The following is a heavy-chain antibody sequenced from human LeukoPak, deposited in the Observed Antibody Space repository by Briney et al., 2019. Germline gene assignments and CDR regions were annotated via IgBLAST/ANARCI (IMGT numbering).Heavy chain of an antibody. J-gene: IGHJ4*02. CDR2: IKPDGSEK. D-gene: IGHD5-18*01. Sequence: PGGSLRLSCAASGFTFSSYWMSWVRQAPGKGLEWVANIKPDGSEKYYVDSVKGRFTISRDNAKKSVYLQMNSLRAEDTAVYYCARHLSGVTGYTYGRGIDYWGQGTLVTVSS. CDR1: GFTFSSYW. V-gene: IGHV3-7*01. CDR3: ARHLSGVTGYTYGRGIDY.